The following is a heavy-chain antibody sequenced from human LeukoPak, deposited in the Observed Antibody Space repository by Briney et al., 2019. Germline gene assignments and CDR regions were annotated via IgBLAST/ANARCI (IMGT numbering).Heavy chain of an antibody. CDR1: GYTFTSYY. CDR2: INPSGGST. J-gene: IGHJ4*02. V-gene: IGHV1-46*01. Sequence: ASVKVSCKASGYTFTSYYMHWVRQAPGQGLEWMGIINPSGGSTSYAQKFQGRVTMTRDMSTSTVYMELSSLRSEDTAVYYCASPPTPYYYDSSGYYLGYWGQGTLVTVSS. D-gene: IGHD3-22*01. CDR3: ASPPTPYYYDSSGYYLGY.